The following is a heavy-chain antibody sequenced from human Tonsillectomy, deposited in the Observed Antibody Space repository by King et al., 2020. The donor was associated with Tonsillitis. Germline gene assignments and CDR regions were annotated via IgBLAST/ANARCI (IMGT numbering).Heavy chain of an antibody. J-gene: IGHJ3*02. CDR2: IYPGDSDT. Sequence: VQLVESGAEVKKPGESLKISCKGSGYSFTSCWIGWVRQLPGKCLEWMGIIYPGDSDTRYSPSFQGQVTISADKSISTAYLQWSSLKASDTAMYYCARRNTTVRGESQRDAFDIWGQGTMVTVSS. CDR3: ARRNTTVRGESQRDAFDI. V-gene: IGHV5-51*01. D-gene: IGHD3-10*01. CDR1: GYSFTSCW.